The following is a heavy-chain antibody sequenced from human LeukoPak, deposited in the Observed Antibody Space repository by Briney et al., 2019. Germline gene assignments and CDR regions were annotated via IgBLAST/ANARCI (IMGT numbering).Heavy chain of an antibody. CDR2: ISAYNGNT. Sequence: ASVKVSCKASGYTFISYGISWVRQAPGQGLEWMGWISAYNGNTNYAQKLQGRVTMTTDTSTSTAYMELRSLRSDDTAVYYCARGMRAYDSRSGFDYWGQGTLVTVSS. J-gene: IGHJ4*02. CDR3: ARGMRAYDSRSGFDY. D-gene: IGHD3-22*01. V-gene: IGHV1-18*01. CDR1: GYTFISYG.